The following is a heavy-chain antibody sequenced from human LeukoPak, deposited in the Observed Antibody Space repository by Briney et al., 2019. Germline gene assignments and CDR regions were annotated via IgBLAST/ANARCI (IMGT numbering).Heavy chain of an antibody. D-gene: IGHD3-3*01. Sequence: SETLSLTCTASGVSISSSSYYWGWIRQPPGKGLEWIGSIYYSGSTYYNSSLKSRVTISVDTSKNQFSRKLNSVTAPDTAVYYCALSAYYYYGMDVWGQGTTVTVSS. J-gene: IGHJ6*02. V-gene: IGHV4-39*01. CDR3: ALSAYYYYGMDV. CDR2: IYYSGST. CDR1: GVSISSSSYY.